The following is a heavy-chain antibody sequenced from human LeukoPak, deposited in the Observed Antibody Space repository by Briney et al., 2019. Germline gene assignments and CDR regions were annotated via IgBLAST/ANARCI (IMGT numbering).Heavy chain of an antibody. D-gene: IGHD1-26*01. CDR1: GYTFTGYY. V-gene: IGHV1-2*02. CDR3: AREGGFPYSGSYYPLHV. J-gene: IGHJ6*02. Sequence: ASVKVSCKASGYTFTGYYMHWVRQAPGQGLEWMGWISPNSGGTNYAQKFQGRVTMTRDTSISTAYMELSRLRSDDTAVYYCAREGGFPYSGSYYPLHVWGQGTTVTVSS. CDR2: ISPNSGGT.